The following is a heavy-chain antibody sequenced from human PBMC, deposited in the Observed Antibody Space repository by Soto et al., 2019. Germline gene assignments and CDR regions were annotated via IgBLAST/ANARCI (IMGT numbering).Heavy chain of an antibody. Sequence: VQLVASGGGLIQPGGSLRLSCAASGFAVNSDYMSWVRQAPGKGLEWVSVISYDGSNKYYADSVKGRFTISRDNSKNTLYLQMNSLRAEDTAVYYCAREGGRDGYNPGYFQHWGQGTLVTVSS. CDR3: AREGGRDGYNPGYFQH. CDR1: GFAVNSDY. CDR2: ISYDGSNK. V-gene: IGHV3-30-3*01. D-gene: IGHD5-12*01. J-gene: IGHJ1*01.